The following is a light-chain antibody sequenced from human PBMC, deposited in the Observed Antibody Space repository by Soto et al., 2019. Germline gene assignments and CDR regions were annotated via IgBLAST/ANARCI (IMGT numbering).Light chain of an antibody. CDR2: GVS. J-gene: IGKJ1*01. V-gene: IGKV3-15*01. Sequence: DIVMTQSPATLSVSPGEGFTLSCRSSQSVGSNLAWYQQKPAQAPRLLIYGVSIRATGTPARFSGSGSGTEFTLTIASLQPDDFATYYCQQYETFSGTFGPGTKVDIK. CDR1: QSVGSN. CDR3: QQYETFSGT.